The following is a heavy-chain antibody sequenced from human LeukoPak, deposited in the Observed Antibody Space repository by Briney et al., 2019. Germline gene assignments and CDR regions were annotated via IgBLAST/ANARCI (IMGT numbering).Heavy chain of an antibody. CDR3: ASDSGGGIAAAGKVY. V-gene: IGHV3-30*02. CDR2: IRYDGSNK. Sequence: GGSLRLSCAASGFTFSSYGMHWVRQAPGKGLEWVAFIRYDGSNKYYADSVKGRFTISRDNSKNTLYLQMNSLRAEDTAVYYCASDSGGGIAAAGKVYWGQGTLVTVSS. CDR1: GFTFSSYG. J-gene: IGHJ4*02. D-gene: IGHD6-13*01.